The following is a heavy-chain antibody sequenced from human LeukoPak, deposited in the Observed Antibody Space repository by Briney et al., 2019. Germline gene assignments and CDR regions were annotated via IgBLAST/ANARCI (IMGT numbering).Heavy chain of an antibody. CDR2: ITTSSSYI. CDR3: ARVLLGGSGSYLDAFDI. D-gene: IGHD3-10*01. Sequence: GGSPRLSCAASGFTFSSYSMNWVRQAPGKGLEWVSFITTSSSYIHYADSVKGRFTISRDNAKNSLYLQMNSLRAEDTAVYYCARVLLGGSGSYLDAFDIWGQGTMVTVSS. CDR1: GFTFSSYS. V-gene: IGHV3-21*01. J-gene: IGHJ3*02.